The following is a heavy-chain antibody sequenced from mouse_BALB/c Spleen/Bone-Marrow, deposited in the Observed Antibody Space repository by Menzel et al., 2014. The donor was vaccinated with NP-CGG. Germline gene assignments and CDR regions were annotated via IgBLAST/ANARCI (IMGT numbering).Heavy chain of an antibody. D-gene: IGHD1-2*01. CDR1: GFDFSRYW. J-gene: IGHJ2*01. CDR3: ARQGYYGYSDY. V-gene: IGHV4-1*02. CDR2: INPDSSTI. Sequence: EVKLQESGGGLVQPGGSLKLSCAASGFDFSRYWMSWVRQAPGKGLEWIGEINPDSSTINYTPSLKDKFITFRDNAKNTLYLQMSKVRSEDTALYYCARQGYYGYSDYWGQGTTHTVSS.